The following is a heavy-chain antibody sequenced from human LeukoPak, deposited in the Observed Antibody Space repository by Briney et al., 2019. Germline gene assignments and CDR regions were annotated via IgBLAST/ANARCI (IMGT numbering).Heavy chain of an antibody. CDR1: GYSFTSYW. CDR3: ARSYTGIAAAGTVSRFDP. Sequence: GESLKISCKGSGYSFTSYWIGWVRQMPGKGLEWMGIIYPGDSDTRYSPSFQGQVTISADKSISTAYLQWSSLKASDTAMYYCARSYTGIAAAGTVSRFDPWGQGTLVTVSS. CDR2: IYPGDSDT. V-gene: IGHV5-51*01. J-gene: IGHJ5*02. D-gene: IGHD6-13*01.